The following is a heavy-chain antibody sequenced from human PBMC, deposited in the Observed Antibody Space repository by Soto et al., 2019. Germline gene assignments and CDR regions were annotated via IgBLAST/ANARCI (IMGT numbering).Heavy chain of an antibody. D-gene: IGHD3-22*01. Sequence: QVQLVQSGAEVKKPGSSMKVSCKASGGTFNSYDINWVRQAPGQGLERMGGIIPIVETPKYAQKFQGRVTITADESTNTVYMELSSLRSEDTAMYYCARLSRPNYYDTSGFFKDNWFDPWGQGTLVTVSS. CDR2: IIPIVETP. V-gene: IGHV1-69*01. CDR3: ARLSRPNYYDTSGFFKDNWFDP. CDR1: GGTFNSYD. J-gene: IGHJ5*02.